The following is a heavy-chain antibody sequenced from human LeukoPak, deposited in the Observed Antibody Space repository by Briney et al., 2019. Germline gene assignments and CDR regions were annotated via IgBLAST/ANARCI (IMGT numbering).Heavy chain of an antibody. D-gene: IGHD3-10*01. V-gene: IGHV3-23*01. Sequence: PGGSLRLSCAASGFTFSNYAMSWVRQAPGKGLEWVSAISGSGGSTYYADSVKGRFTISRDNSKNTLYLQMNSLRAEDTAVYYCAKDIWFGQLYYAFDIWGQGTMVTVSS. CDR1: GFTFSNYA. CDR2: ISGSGGST. CDR3: AKDIWFGQLYYAFDI. J-gene: IGHJ3*02.